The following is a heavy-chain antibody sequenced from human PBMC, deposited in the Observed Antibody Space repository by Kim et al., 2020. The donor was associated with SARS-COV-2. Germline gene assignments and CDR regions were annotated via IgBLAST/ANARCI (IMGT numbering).Heavy chain of an antibody. CDR1: GGSFSGYY. CDR3: ARGRGYSGYGPDY. V-gene: IGHV4-34*01. Sequence: SETLSLTCAVYGGSFSGYYWSWIRQPPGKGLEWIGEINHSGSTNYNPSLKSRVTISVDTSKNQFSLKLSSVTAADTAVYYCARGRGYSGYGPDYWGQGT. J-gene: IGHJ4*02. D-gene: IGHD5-12*01. CDR2: INHSGST.